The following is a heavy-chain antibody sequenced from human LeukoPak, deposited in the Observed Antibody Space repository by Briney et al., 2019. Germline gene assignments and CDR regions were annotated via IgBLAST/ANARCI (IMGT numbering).Heavy chain of an antibody. D-gene: IGHD3-22*01. J-gene: IGHJ6*02. CDR2: IIPIFGTA. CDR1: GGTFSSYA. Sequence: GASVKVSYKASGGTFSSYAISWVRQAPGQGLEWMGGIIPIFGTANYAQKFQGRVTITADESTSTAYMELSSLRSEDTAVYYCARDSVVVSWYYGMDVWGQGTTVTVSS. V-gene: IGHV1-69*01. CDR3: ARDSVVVSWYYGMDV.